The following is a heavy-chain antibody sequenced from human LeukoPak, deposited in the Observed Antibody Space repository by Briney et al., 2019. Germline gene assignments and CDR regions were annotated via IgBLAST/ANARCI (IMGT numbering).Heavy chain of an antibody. CDR1: GFTFSNFA. Sequence: PGGSLRLSCAASGFTFSNFAMSWVRQAPGKGLEWVANIKQDGSEKYYVDSVKGRFTISRDNAKNSLYLQMNSLRAEDTAVYYCARDPGGYCTNGVCYGENWFDPWGQGTLVTVSS. CDR2: IKQDGSEK. V-gene: IGHV3-7*01. J-gene: IGHJ5*02. CDR3: ARDPGGYCTNGVCYGENWFDP. D-gene: IGHD2-8*01.